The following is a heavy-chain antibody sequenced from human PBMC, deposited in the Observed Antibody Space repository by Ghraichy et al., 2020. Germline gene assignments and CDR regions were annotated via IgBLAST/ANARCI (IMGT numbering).Heavy chain of an antibody. D-gene: IGHD3-16*01. J-gene: IGHJ4*01. CDR1: GFTFSGYA. V-gene: IGHV3-23*01. CDR2: ISGSGGRT. CDR3: AKERGVMVFPFDH. Sequence: GGSLRLSCAASGFTFSGYAISWVRQAPGKGLEWVSAISGSGGRTYYADSVKGRFTISRDNSKNMSYLQLNSLRVEDTAVYYCAKERGVMVFPFDHWGHVSLVTFAS.